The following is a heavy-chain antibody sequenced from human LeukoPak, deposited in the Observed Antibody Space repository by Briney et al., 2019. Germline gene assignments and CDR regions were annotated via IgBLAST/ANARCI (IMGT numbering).Heavy chain of an antibody. D-gene: IGHD2-2*01. Sequence: GGSLRLSCSASGLTFTTYAMFWVRQAPGKGLEYVSAISPDGGVTYYADCVKGRFTISRDNSKDILYLQMSSLRAEDTAVYYCVTRPPAGRYFDYWGQGTKVTVSS. CDR1: GLTFTTYA. J-gene: IGHJ4*02. CDR2: ISPDGGVT. V-gene: IGHV3-64D*08. CDR3: VTRPPAGRYFDY.